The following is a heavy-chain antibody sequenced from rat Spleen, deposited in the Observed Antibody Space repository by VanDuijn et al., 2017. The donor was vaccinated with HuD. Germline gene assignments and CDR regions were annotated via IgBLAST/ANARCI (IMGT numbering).Heavy chain of an antibody. Sequence: EVQLVESGGGLVQPGRSLKLSCAASGFTFSSYWMYWIRQAPGKGLEWISSINTDGGSSYYRDSVKGRFTISRDNAKSTLYLQINSLRSEDTATYFCTRDWEFGVQDYWGQGVMVTVSS. V-gene: IGHV5-58*01. J-gene: IGHJ2*01. CDR3: TRDWEFGVQDY. D-gene: IGHD4-3*01. CDR1: GFTFSSYW. CDR2: INTDGGSS.